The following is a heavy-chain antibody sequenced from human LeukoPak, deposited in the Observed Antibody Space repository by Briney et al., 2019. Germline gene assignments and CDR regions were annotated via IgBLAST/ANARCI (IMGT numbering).Heavy chain of an antibody. CDR3: ASGRQQLAHYGMDV. CDR1: GGSISSYY. CDR2: IYYSGST. Sequence: SETLSLTCTVSGGSISSYYWSWIRQPPGKGLEWIGYIYYSGSTNYNPSLKSRVTISVDTSKNQFSLKLSSVTAADTAMYYCASGRQQLAHYGMDVWGQGTTVTVSS. D-gene: IGHD6-13*01. V-gene: IGHV4-59*01. J-gene: IGHJ6*02.